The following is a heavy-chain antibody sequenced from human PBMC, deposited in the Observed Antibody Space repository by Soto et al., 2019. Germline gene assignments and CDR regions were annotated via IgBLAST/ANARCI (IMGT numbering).Heavy chain of an antibody. CDR3: ARTTAVPNTLRSRYFFDY. D-gene: IGHD4-17*01. J-gene: IGHJ4*02. CDR1: GGSVSNKTYY. V-gene: IGHV4-61*01. CDR2: VYYSGTI. Sequence: SETLSLTCSVSGGSVSNKTYYWSWIRQPPGKRLEWIGYVYYSGTINYNPSLKSRVTISVDLSKNQFSLRLSSVTTADTALYYCARTTAVPNTLRSRYFFDYWGQGTLVTVSS.